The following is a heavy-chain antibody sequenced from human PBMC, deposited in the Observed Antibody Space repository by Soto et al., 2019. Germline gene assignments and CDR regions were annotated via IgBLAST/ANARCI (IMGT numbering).Heavy chain of an antibody. V-gene: IGHV1-3*01. CDR1: GYTFTSYA. Sequence: QVQLVQSGAEVKKPGASVKVSCKASGYTFTSYAMHWVRQAPGQRLEWMGWINAGNGNTKYSQKFQGRVTINRDTPASTAYTELSSLRSEDTAVYYCARDQSAYVFWSGYSDPGYFDYWGQGTLVTVSS. D-gene: IGHD3-3*01. J-gene: IGHJ4*02. CDR2: INAGNGNT. CDR3: ARDQSAYVFWSGYSDPGYFDY.